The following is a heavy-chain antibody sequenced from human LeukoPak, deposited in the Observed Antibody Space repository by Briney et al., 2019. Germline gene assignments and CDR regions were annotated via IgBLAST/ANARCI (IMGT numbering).Heavy chain of an antibody. J-gene: IGHJ3*02. V-gene: IGHV4-59*08. D-gene: IGHD4-23*01. CDR1: GGFISTYY. CDR3: ASDDYGGNLFAFDI. Sequence: SETLSLTCTVSGGFISTYYWSWIRQPPGKGLEWIGYIYYSGSTNYNPSLKSRVTISVDTSKNQFSLKLSSVTAADTAVYYCASDDYGGNLFAFDIWGQGTMVTVSS. CDR2: IYYSGST.